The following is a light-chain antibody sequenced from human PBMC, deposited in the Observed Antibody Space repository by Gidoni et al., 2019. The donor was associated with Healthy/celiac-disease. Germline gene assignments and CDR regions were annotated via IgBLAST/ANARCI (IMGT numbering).Light chain of an antibody. CDR1: PSISSY. J-gene: IGKJ4*01. Sequence: DLQLTQPPTSLSASVGDRVPITCRASPSISSYLKWYQQKPGKAPKHLIYAASSLQSGVPSRFSGSGSGTDFTLTISSLQPEDFATYYCQQSYSTPLTFGGGTKVEIK. CDR2: AAS. CDR3: QQSYSTPLT. V-gene: IGKV1-39*01.